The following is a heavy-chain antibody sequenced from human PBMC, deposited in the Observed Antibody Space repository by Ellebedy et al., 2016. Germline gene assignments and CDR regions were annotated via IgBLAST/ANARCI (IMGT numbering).Heavy chain of an antibody. D-gene: IGHD4-23*01. CDR1: GGSISNSY. J-gene: IGHJ4*02. CDR2: IYDSGIT. CDR3: ARAGRGATLETVTRWSSLDY. V-gene: IGHV4-59*01. Sequence: SETLSLTXTVSGGSISNSYWSWIRQPPGKGLEWIGYIYDSGITNYNPSLKSRITISVDTSKNQFSLKLSSVTAADTAVYYCARAGRGATLETVTRWSSLDYWGQGTLVTVSS.